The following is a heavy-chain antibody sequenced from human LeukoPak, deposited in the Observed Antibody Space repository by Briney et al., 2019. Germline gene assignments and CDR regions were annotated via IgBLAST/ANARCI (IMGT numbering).Heavy chain of an antibody. J-gene: IGHJ4*02. D-gene: IGHD3-22*01. CDR1: GFTFSSYS. CDR2: ISSSSSYI. V-gene: IGHV3-21*01. CDR3: AKDGGYSPFTQFDY. Sequence: PGGSLRLSCAASGFTFSSYSMNWVRQAPGKGLEWVSSISSSSSYIHYADSVKGRFTISRDNAKNSLYLQMNSLRAEDTAVYYCAKDGGYSPFTQFDYWGQGTLVTVSS.